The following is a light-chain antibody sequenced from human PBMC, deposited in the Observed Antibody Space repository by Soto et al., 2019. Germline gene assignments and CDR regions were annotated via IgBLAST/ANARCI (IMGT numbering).Light chain of an antibody. J-gene: IGKJ4*01. CDR2: DAS. Sequence: EIVLTQSPATLSLSPGERATLSCRASQSVSSYLAWYQQKPGQAPRLLIYDASNRATGIPARFSGSGSGTDFTLTISSLEPEDFAVYHCQQRSNWPTFGGGTKVDIK. V-gene: IGKV3-11*01. CDR3: QQRSNWPT. CDR1: QSVSSY.